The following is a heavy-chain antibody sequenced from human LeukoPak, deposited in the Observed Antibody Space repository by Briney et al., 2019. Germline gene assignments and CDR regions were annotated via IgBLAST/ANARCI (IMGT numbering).Heavy chain of an antibody. V-gene: IGHV3-74*01. D-gene: IGHD6-13*01. CDR1: GFTFSSYW. CDR2: INSDGSTT. CDR3: ARGSYSSSWYGSEYFQH. Sequence: PGGSLRLSCAASGFTFSSYWMHWVRQAPGKGLVWVSRINSDGSTTNYADSVKGRFTISRDNANNTLYLQMNSLRAEDTAVYYCARGSYSSSWYGSEYFQHWGQGTLVTVSS. J-gene: IGHJ1*01.